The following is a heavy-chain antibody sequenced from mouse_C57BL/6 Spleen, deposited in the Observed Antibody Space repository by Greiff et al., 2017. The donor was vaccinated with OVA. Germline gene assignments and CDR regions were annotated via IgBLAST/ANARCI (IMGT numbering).Heavy chain of an antibody. J-gene: IGHJ2*01. V-gene: IGHV3-6*01. CDR1: GYSITSGYY. D-gene: IGHD1-1*01. CDR2: ISYDGSN. CDR3: ARDEDYYGSSYGY. Sequence: EVQLVESGPGLVKPSQSLSLTCSVTGYSITSGYYWNWIRQFPGNKLEWMGYISYDGSNNYNPSLKNRISITRDTSKNQFFLKLNSVTTEDTATYYCARDEDYYGSSYGYWGQGTTLTVSS.